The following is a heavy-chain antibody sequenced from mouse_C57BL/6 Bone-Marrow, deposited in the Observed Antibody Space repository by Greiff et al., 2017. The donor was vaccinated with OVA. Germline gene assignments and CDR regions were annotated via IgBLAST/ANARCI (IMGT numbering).Heavy chain of an antibody. CDR2: IWGGGST. J-gene: IGHJ4*01. D-gene: IGHD2-5*01. V-gene: IGHV2-9*01. CDR1: GFSLTSYG. CDR3: AKLGYSNYDYAMDY. Sequence: QVQLKQSGPGLVAPSQSLSITCTVSGFSLTSYGVDWVRQPPGKGLEWLGVIWGGGSTNYNSALMSRLSISKDSSKCQVFLKMNSLQTDDAAMYYYAKLGYSNYDYAMDYWGQGTSVTVSS.